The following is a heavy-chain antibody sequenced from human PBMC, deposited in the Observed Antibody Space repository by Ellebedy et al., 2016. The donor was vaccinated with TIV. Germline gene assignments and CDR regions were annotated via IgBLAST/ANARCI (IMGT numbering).Heavy chain of an antibody. J-gene: IGHJ5*02. CDR3: ARTVVAANNWFDP. V-gene: IGHV4-4*07. Sequence: MPGGSLRLSCTVSGGSISSYYWSWIRQPAGKGLEWIGRIYTSGSTNYNPSLKTRVTMSVDTSKNQFSLKLSSGTAADTAVYYCARTVVAANNWFDPWGQGTLVTVSS. CDR1: GGSISSYY. D-gene: IGHD2-15*01. CDR2: IYTSGST.